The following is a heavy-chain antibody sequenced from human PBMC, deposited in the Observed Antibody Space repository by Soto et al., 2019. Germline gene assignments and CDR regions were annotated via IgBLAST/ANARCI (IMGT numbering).Heavy chain of an antibody. CDR1: GFTFSSYA. J-gene: IGHJ5*02. D-gene: IGHD3-10*01. CDR3: AKSFEFYGSGSYPSP. Sequence: GGTLRLSCAASGFTFSSYAMSWVRQAPGKGLEWVSAISGSGGSTYYADSVKGRFTISRDNSKNTLYLQMNSLRAEDTAVYYCAKSFEFYGSGSYPSPWGQGTLVTVSS. CDR2: ISGSGGST. V-gene: IGHV3-23*01.